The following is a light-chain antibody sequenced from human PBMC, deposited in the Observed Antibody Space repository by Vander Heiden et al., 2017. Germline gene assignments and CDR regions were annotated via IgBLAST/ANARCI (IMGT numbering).Light chain of an antibody. CDR2: EVS. J-gene: IGLJ1*01. CDR3: SSYTSSSTLEV. Sequence: QSALTQPASVSGSPGQSITISCTGTSSDVGGYNYVSWYQQHPGKAPKLMIYEVSNRPSGVSNRFSGSKSGNTASLTISGVQAEEEADYYCSSYTSSSTLEVFGTGTKVTVL. CDR1: SSDVGGYNY. V-gene: IGLV2-14*01.